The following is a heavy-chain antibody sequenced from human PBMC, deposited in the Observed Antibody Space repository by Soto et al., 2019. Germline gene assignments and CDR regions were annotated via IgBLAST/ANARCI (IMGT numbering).Heavy chain of an antibody. J-gene: IGHJ6*03. CDR1: GGSVSSSDSY. V-gene: IGHV4-39*01. CDR2: IYYSGYT. CDR3: ARSVRGSVITYHYMDV. Sequence: QLQLQESGPGLVKPSETLSLTCTVSGGSVSSSDSYWGWIRQPPGKGLEWIATIYYSGYTYYNASLRSRVTISVDTSTDQFSLRLSSVTAADTAVYYCARSVRGSVITYHYMDVWGDGTTVTVSS. D-gene: IGHD3-16*01.